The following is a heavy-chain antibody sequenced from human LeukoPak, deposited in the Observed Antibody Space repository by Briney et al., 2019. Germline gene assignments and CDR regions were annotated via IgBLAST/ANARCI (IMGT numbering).Heavy chain of an antibody. J-gene: IGHJ4*02. V-gene: IGHV3-72*01. CDR1: GFTFSDHH. Sequence: GGSLILSCAASGFTFSDHHMDWVRQAPGKGLEWIGRSKNKDYAYSTVYAASVKGRFTFSRDDPKNSLYLQMNSLTTEDTAVYYCTRIFYYGTRGYYPDFWGQGTLVTASS. CDR2: SKNKDYAYST. CDR3: TRIFYYGTRGYYPDF. D-gene: IGHD3-10*01.